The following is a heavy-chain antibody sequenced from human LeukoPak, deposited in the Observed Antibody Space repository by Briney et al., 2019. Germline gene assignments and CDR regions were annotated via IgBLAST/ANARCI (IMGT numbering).Heavy chain of an antibody. CDR2: IYTSGST. CDR1: GGSFSGYY. Sequence: SETLSLTCAVYGGSFSGYYWSWIRQPAGKGLEWIGRIYTSGSTNYNPSLKSRVTMSVDTSKNQFSLKLSSVTAADTAVYYCARDVVGATYWFDPWGQGTLVTVSS. V-gene: IGHV4-4*07. D-gene: IGHD1-26*01. CDR3: ARDVVGATYWFDP. J-gene: IGHJ5*02.